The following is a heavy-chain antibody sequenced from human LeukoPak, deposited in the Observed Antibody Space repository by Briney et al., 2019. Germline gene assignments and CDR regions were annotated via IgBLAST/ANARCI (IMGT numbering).Heavy chain of an antibody. Sequence: GGSLRLSCAASGFTFSNYGMHWIRQARGEGLEWVAGISNDGNKKYYADSVKGRFIISRDNSKNTLYLQMNSLRAEDTAVYYCAKDWYSFTVVTPFSHWGQGTLVTVSS. D-gene: IGHD4-23*01. CDR1: GFTFSNYG. V-gene: IGHV3-30*18. CDR3: AKDWYSFTVVTPFSH. CDR2: ISNDGNKK. J-gene: IGHJ4*02.